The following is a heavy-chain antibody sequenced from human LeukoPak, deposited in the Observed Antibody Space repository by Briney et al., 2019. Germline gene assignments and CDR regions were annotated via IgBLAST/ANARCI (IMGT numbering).Heavy chain of an antibody. CDR2: IYYSGST. V-gene: IGHV4-59*01. J-gene: IGHJ5*02. CDR3: ARRVAVVGSNWFDP. CDR1: GGSISSYY. Sequence: PSETLSLTCTVSGGSISSYYWSWIRQPPGKGLEWIGYIYYSGSTNYTPSLKSRVTISVDTSKNQFSLMLKSVTAADTAVYYCARRVAVVGSNWFDPWGQGTLVTVSS. D-gene: IGHD6-13*01.